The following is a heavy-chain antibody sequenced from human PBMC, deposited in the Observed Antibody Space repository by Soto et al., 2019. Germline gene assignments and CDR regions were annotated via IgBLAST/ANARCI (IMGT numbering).Heavy chain of an antibody. CDR3: ARGTMVRGTLDPGISGPLDY. V-gene: IGHV3-13*01. J-gene: IGHJ4*02. CDR1: GFTVSSYD. CDR2: LGAGGDT. Sequence: EVQLVESGGGLVQPGGSLRIACAASGFTVSSYDMHWVRHVTGKGLEWVSTLGAGGDTYFPDSVKGRFTISRDHAKNSLYLQMNNLGAGDTAVYYCARGTMVRGTLDPGISGPLDYWGQGTLVAVSS. D-gene: IGHD3-10*01.